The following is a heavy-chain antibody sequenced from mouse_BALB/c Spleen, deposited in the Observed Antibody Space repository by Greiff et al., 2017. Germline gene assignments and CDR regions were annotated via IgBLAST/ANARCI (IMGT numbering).Heavy chain of an antibody. CDR2: IRLKSNNYAT. J-gene: IGHJ4*01. Sequence: EVQGVESGGGLVQPGGSMKLSCVASGFTFSNYWMNWVRQSPEKGLEWVAEIRLKSNNYATHYAESVKGRFTISRDDSKSSVYLQMNNLRAEDTGIYYCTYRYDAMDYWGQGTSVTVSS. CDR1: GFTFSNYW. D-gene: IGHD2-14*01. CDR3: TYRYDAMDY. V-gene: IGHV6-6*02.